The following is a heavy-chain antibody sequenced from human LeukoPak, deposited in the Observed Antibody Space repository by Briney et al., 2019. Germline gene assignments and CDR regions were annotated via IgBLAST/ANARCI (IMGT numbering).Heavy chain of an antibody. Sequence: GRSLRLSCTASGFTFGDHAMSWVRQAPGKGLEWVGFIRSKAYGGTTEYAASVKGRFTISREDSKSIVYLQMNSLKTEDTAVYYCSREPIQLWLHNGMDVWGQGTTVIVS. V-gene: IGHV3-49*04. J-gene: IGHJ6*02. CDR3: SREPIQLWLHNGMDV. CDR1: GFTFGDHA. CDR2: IRSKAYGGTT. D-gene: IGHD5-18*01.